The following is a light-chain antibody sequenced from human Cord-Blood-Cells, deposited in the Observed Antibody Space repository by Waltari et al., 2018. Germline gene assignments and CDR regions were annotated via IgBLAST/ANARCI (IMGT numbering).Light chain of an antibody. CDR1: QSISSY. CDR2: AAS. CDR3: QQSYSTLQT. J-gene: IGKJ1*01. Sequence: DIQMTQSPSSLSASVEVRVPITCRASQSISSYLNWYQQKPGKAPKLLIYAASSLQSGVPSRFSGSGSGTDFTLTISSLQPEDFATYYCQQSYSTLQTFGQGTKVEIK. V-gene: IGKV1-39*01.